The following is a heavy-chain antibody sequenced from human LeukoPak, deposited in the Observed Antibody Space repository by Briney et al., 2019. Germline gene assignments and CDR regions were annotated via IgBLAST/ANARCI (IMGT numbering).Heavy chain of an antibody. CDR1: VGSISTYY. J-gene: IGHJ6*01. CDR2: IYYSGSP. V-gene: IGHV4-59*01. Sequence: ETETLIGTVSVGSISTYYGSWIRQPPGKGLEWIGYIYYSGSPNYRTSRKGPIPISVDTSKNQFSLKVSSVTAADTAVYYCARAQLNLVADFGMDVWG. D-gene: IGHD2-15*01. CDR3: ARAQLNLVADFGMDV.